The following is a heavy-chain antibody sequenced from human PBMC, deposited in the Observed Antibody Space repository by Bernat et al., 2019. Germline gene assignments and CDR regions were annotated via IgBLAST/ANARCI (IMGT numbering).Heavy chain of an antibody. J-gene: IGHJ6*03. CDR3: ARTDYDFWSGYPYYYYMDV. D-gene: IGHD3-3*01. Sequence: EVQLVQSGAEVKKPGESLRISCKGSGYSFTSYWISWVRQMPGKGLEWMGRIDPSDSYTNSSPSFQGHVTISADKSISTAYLQWSSLKASDTAMYYCARTDYDFWSGYPYYYYMDVWGKGTTVTVSS. CDR2: IDPSDSYT. CDR1: GYSFTSYW. V-gene: IGHV5-10-1*03.